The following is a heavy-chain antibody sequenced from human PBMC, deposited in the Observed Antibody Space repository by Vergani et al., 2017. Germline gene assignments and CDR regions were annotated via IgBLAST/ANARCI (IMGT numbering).Heavy chain of an antibody. J-gene: IGHJ6*02. Sequence: EVQLLESGGGLAQPGGSLRLSCAASGFTFRNYAMTWVRQAPGKGLEWVSIISDNGSTTYYADSVKGRFTISRDNSKDTLYLQMNSLRAEDTAVYYCARDPRGYGGDPEDYYYGMDVWGQGTTVTVSS. CDR3: ARDPRGYGGDPEDYYYGMDV. D-gene: IGHD2-21*02. CDR2: ISDNGSTT. CDR1: GFTFRNYA. V-gene: IGHV3-23*01.